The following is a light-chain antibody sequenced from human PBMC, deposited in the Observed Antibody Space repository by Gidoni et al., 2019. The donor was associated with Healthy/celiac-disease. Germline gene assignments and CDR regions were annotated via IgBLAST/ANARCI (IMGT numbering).Light chain of an antibody. CDR2: GAS. V-gene: IGKV3-20*01. J-gene: IGKJ1*01. CDR1: QSVSSSY. Sequence: EIVLTQSPGTLSLSPGERATLSCRASQSVSSSYLAWYQQKPCQAPRLLNYGASSRATGIPDRFSGSGSGTDFTLTISRLEPEDFAVYYCQQYGSSPWTFGQGTKVEIK. CDR3: QQYGSSPWT.